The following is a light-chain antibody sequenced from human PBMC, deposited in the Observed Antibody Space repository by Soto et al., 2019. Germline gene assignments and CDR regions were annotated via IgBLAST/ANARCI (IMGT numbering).Light chain of an antibody. Sequence: EIVMTQSPATLSVSPGERATLSCRASQSVSSNLAWYQQKPGQAPRLLIYGASTRATGIPARFSGSGSGTDLPLTISSLQSEDCAVYYCQQYNNWPFTFGPGTKVDI. CDR3: QQYNNWPFT. CDR2: GAS. CDR1: QSVSSN. J-gene: IGKJ3*01. V-gene: IGKV3-15*01.